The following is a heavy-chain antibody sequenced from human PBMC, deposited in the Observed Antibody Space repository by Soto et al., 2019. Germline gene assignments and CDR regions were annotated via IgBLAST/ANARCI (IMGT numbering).Heavy chain of an antibody. CDR2: IYPGDSDT. D-gene: IGHD3-16*01. CDR1: GYDFATYW. V-gene: IGHV5-51*01. J-gene: IGHJ4*02. CDR3: ARREPWSYGFDDF. Sequence: GESLKISCKGSGYDFATYWIGWVRQKPGKGLECMGIIYPGDSDTKYSPSFEGQVIMSADKSTNTAYLQCKSLRVSDTALYLCARREPWSYGFDDFWGPGTRGTVSS.